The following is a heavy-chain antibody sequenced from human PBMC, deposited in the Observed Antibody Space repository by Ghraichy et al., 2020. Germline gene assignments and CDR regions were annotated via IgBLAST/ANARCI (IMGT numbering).Heavy chain of an antibody. CDR3: ARDRSGSGSSTSYYFDY. Sequence: SETLSLTCTVSGGSISTYYWSWIRQPPGKGLEWIGYIYYSGSTDYNPSLKSRVTISVDTSKNQFSLKLSSVTAADTAVYYCARDRSGSGSSTSYYFDYWGQGTLVTVSS. V-gene: IGHV4-59*01. CDR1: GGSISTYY. D-gene: IGHD3-10*01. J-gene: IGHJ4*02. CDR2: IYYSGST.